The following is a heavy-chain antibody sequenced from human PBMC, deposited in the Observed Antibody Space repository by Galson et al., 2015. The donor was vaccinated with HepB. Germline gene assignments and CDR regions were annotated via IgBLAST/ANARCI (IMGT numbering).Heavy chain of an antibody. D-gene: IGHD6-6*01. J-gene: IGHJ6*02. CDR1: GYTFTSYA. Sequence: SVKVSCKASGYTFTSYAMNWVRQAPGQGLEWMGWISAYNGNTNYAQKLQGRVTMTTDTSTSTAYMELRSLRSDDTAVYYCASSSSSPYYYYYYGMDVWGQGTTVTVSS. CDR3: ASSSSSPYYYYYYGMDV. V-gene: IGHV1-18*01. CDR2: ISAYNGNT.